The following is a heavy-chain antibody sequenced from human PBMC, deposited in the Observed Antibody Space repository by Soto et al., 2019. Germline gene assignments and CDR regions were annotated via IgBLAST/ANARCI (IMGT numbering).Heavy chain of an antibody. CDR3: ARENQRVPLGSYFDS. CDR2: IYYSGTT. V-gene: IGHV4-31*03. Sequence: QVQLQESGPGLVKPSQTLSLTCTVSGGSITSAGYYWTWIRQHPGKGLEWIACIYYSGTTSYSPSLRSRLTISVDTSKSQFSLKLTSVTAAATAVYYRARENQRVPLGSYFDSWGQGTLVTVSS. CDR1: GGSITSAGYY. J-gene: IGHJ4*02.